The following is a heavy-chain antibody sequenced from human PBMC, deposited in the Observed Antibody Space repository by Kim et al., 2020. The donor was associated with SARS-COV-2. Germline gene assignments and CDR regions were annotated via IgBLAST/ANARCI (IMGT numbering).Heavy chain of an antibody. V-gene: IGHV1-3*01. J-gene: IGHJ5*02. D-gene: IGHD6-13*01. Sequence: ASVKVSCKASGYTFTSYAMHWVRQAPGQRLEWMGWINAGNGNTKYSQKFQGRVTITRDTSASTAYMELSSLRSEDTAVYYCARSAHGIAAAAHNWFDPWGQGTLVTVSS. CDR1: GYTFTSYA. CDR2: INAGNGNT. CDR3: ARSAHGIAAAAHNWFDP.